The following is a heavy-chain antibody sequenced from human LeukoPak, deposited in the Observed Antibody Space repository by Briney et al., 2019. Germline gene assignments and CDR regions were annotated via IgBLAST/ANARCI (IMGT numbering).Heavy chain of an antibody. CDR1: GFNFGDYW. V-gene: IGHV3-7*01. J-gene: IGHJ3*02. D-gene: IGHD1-26*01. Sequence: GGSLRLSCEATGFNFGDYWMNWVRQAPGKRPERVANMNQDASHRYYVDSVRGRFTISRDDAKNSLYLQMNSLRVEDTAIYYCTRDVREAYDIWGQGTMVTVSS. CDR2: MNQDASHR. CDR3: TRDVREAYDI.